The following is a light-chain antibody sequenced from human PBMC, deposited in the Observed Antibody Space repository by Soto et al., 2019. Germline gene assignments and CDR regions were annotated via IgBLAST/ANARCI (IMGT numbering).Light chain of an antibody. CDR2: EVS. J-gene: IGLJ1*01. Sequence: QSALTQPPSASGSPGQSVTISCTGTSSDVGGYYYVSWYQHHPGKAPTLMIYEVSKRPSGVPDRFSGYKSGNTASLTVSGLQAADEADYYCTSYAGNNNYVFGTGTKLTVL. CDR1: SSDVGGYYY. CDR3: TSYAGNNNYV. V-gene: IGLV2-8*01.